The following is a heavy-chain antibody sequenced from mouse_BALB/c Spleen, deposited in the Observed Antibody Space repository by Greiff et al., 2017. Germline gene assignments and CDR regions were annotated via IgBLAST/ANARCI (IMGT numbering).Heavy chain of an antibody. CDR3: ARYRYEGYFDY. V-gene: IGHV5-12-1*01. Sequence: EVKLVESGGGLVKPGGSLKLSCAASGFAFSSYDMSWVRQTPEKRLEWVAYISSGGGSTYYPDTVKGRFTISRDNAKNTLYLQMSSLKSEDTAMYYCARYRYEGYFDYWGQGTTLTVSS. J-gene: IGHJ2*01. CDR2: ISSGGGST. CDR1: GFAFSSYD. D-gene: IGHD2-14*01.